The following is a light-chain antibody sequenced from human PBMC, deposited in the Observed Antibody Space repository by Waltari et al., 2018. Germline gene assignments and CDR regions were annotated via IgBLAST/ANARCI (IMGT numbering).Light chain of an antibody. CDR3: TSYTTTRLT. CDR2: DFS. CDR1: ERDLGPFNI. Sequence: QSAPTQPASGSGSPGQAIPISCLGIERDLGPFNIVPWYRQTPGKAPEVILYDFSSRPPGVSTRFSGPKSGNTASLTISGLQAEDEGHYYCTSYTTTRLTFGGGTKLTV. V-gene: IGLV2-14*01. J-gene: IGLJ2*01.